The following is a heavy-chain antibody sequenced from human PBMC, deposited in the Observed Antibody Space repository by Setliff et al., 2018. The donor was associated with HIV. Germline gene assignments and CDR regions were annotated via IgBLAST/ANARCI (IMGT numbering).Heavy chain of an antibody. J-gene: IGHJ4*02. CDR2: INPGSGAT. Sequence: GASVKVSCKASGYTFTGYNLHWLRQAPGQGLEWMGVINPGSGATTYAEKFQGRVAMTRDTSTGTVYMELSSLKSEDTAVYYCARVRYCGSPSCRKEFDFWGQGTLVTVSS. CDR1: GYTFTGYN. CDR3: ARVRYCGSPSCRKEFDF. V-gene: IGHV1-46*01. D-gene: IGHD2-21*01.